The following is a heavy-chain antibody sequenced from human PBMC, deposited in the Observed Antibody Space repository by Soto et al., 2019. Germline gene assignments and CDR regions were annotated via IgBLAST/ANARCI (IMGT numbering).Heavy chain of an antibody. Sequence: SETLSLTCTVSGGSINSYFWSWIRQSPGKGLEWIGHIYYSGSTSYSPSLKSRVSISVDTSKNHFSLDVHSVTAADTAVYYCARAGTNMVQFDYWGQGTLVTVSS. CDR3: ARAGTNMVQFDY. CDR1: GGSINSYF. J-gene: IGHJ4*02. CDR2: IYYSGST. D-gene: IGHD3-10*01. V-gene: IGHV4-59*01.